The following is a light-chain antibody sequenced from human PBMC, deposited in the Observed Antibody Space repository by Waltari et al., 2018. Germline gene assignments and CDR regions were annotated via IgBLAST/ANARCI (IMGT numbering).Light chain of an antibody. CDR1: SSDVVNYTF. V-gene: IGLV2-23*01. J-gene: IGLJ2*01. CDR2: EDT. CDR3: CSYTDSTTLV. Sequence: QSALTQPASVSGSPGQSITISCTGTSSDVVNYTFVSWYQHHPGKAPRLMIYEDTKRHSGVSNRFSGSKSGNTASLTISGLQAEDEADYYCCSYTDSTTLVFGGGTGLTVL.